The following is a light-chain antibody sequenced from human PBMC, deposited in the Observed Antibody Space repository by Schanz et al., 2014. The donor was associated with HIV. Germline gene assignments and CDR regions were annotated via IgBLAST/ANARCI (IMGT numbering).Light chain of an antibody. CDR2: GAS. Sequence: EIVLTQSPGTLSLSPGERATLSCRASQSISNSYLAWYRQKPGQAPRILIYGASNRATGIPDRFSGSGSGTDFTLTISRLEPEDFAVYYCHQYGSSPPYTFGQGTYLEI. CDR3: HQYGSSPPYT. V-gene: IGKV3-20*01. J-gene: IGKJ2*01. CDR1: QSISNSY.